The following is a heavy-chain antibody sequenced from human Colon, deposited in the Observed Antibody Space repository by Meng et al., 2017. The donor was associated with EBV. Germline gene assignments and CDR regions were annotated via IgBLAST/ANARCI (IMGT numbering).Heavy chain of an antibody. J-gene: IGHJ4*02. CDR2: IYYTGST. Sequence: QLQLQESGPGLVRPSGTLSLTCSVSGASISGSGDYWGWVRQPPGKGLEWIGNIYYTGSTYYNPSLKSRVTISVDTSKNQFSLKVTSMTAADTAVYYCARDGPLLWGPGTLVTVSS. CDR3: ARDGPLL. CDR1: GASISGSGDY. V-gene: IGHV4-39*07.